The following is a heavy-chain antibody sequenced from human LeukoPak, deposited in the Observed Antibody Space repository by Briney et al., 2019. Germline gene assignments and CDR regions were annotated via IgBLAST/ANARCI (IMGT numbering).Heavy chain of an antibody. CDR3: VRGDYYDSGTSFIDAFDI. J-gene: IGHJ3*02. Sequence: GGSLRLSCSASGFSFSRYWMSWVRQAPGKGLEWVANKKLDGSQKFYVASVKGRFTISRDNAKNSLYLQMNSLRAEDTAVYYCVRGDYYDSGTSFIDAFDIWGQGTRVTVSS. V-gene: IGHV3-7*01. CDR1: GFSFSRYW. D-gene: IGHD3-10*01. CDR2: KKLDGSQK.